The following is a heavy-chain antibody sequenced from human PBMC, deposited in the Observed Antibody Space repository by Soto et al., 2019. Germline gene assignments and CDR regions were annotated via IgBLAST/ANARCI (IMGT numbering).Heavy chain of an antibody. V-gene: IGHV1-69*01. J-gene: IGHJ6*02. D-gene: IGHD2-2*01. CDR1: GGTFSSYA. CDR3: ARGYCSSTSCYPHYGMDV. CDR2: IIPIFGTA. Sequence: QVQLVQSGAEVKKPGSSVKVSCKASGGTFSSYAISWVRQAPGQGLEWMGGIIPIFGTANYAQKFQGRVTITADESTSKAYMELSSLRSEDTAVYYCARGYCSSTSCYPHYGMDVWGQGTTVTVSS.